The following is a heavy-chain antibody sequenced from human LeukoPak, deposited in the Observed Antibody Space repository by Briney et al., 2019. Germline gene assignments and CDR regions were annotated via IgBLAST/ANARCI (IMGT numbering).Heavy chain of an antibody. D-gene: IGHD4-23*01. Sequence: ASVNVSCKASGYTFSNYDISWVRQAPGQGLERVGWNSVYNGNTKDAQKAQGRVIMTADTSTNTVYMELRRLRSDDTAVYYCAREDYGGNSYYFDSWGQGTLVTVSS. V-gene: IGHV1-18*01. J-gene: IGHJ4*02. CDR3: AREDYGGNSYYFDS. CDR2: NSVYNGNT. CDR1: GYTFSNYD.